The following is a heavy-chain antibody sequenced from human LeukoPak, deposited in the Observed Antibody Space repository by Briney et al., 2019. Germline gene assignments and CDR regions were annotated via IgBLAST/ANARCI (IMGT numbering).Heavy chain of an antibody. D-gene: IGHD3/OR15-3a*01. CDR3: ARGTGDY. CDR2: INPNSGGT. CDR1: GYIFTDYY. Sequence: GASVEVSCKASGYIFTDYYMHWVRQAPGQGLEWMGWINPNSGGTNYAQNFQGRVTMTRDTSISTAYMELSSLRSDDTALYYCARGTGDYWGQGTLVTVSS. V-gene: IGHV1-2*02. J-gene: IGHJ4*02.